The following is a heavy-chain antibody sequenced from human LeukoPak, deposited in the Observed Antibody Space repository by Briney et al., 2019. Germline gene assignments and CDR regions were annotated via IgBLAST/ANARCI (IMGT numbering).Heavy chain of an antibody. Sequence: PGGSLRLSCAASGFTFSSYWMSWVRQAPGKGLEWVANIKQDGSEKYYVDSVKGRFTISRDNSKNTLYLQMNSLRVEDTAVYYCARDKSRIAATFGWKFFQHWGQGTLVTVSS. D-gene: IGHD2-15*01. CDR3: ARDKSRIAATFGWKFFQH. J-gene: IGHJ1*01. CDR2: IKQDGSEK. CDR1: GFTFSSYW. V-gene: IGHV3-7*03.